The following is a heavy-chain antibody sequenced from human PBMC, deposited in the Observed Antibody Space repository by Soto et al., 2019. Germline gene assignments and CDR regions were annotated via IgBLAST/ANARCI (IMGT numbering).Heavy chain of an antibody. V-gene: IGHV1-69*13. CDR2: IIPMFNTA. Sequence: GASVKGSCKTSGGTFSTYALNWVRQAPGQGLEWMGGIIPMFNTANYAQKFQGRVTITADESTNTAYMELSGLRSEDSAAYYCARMSAKKYDSSGYHDAFDIWGQGTEVTVSS. CDR1: GGTFSTYA. D-gene: IGHD3-22*01. J-gene: IGHJ3*02. CDR3: ARMSAKKYDSSGYHDAFDI.